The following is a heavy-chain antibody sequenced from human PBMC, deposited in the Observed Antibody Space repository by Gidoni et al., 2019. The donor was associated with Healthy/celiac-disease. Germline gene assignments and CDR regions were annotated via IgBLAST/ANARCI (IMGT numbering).Heavy chain of an antibody. V-gene: IGHV1-69*09. D-gene: IGHD3-22*01. J-gene: IGHJ1*01. CDR2: IIPILGIA. Sequence: QVQLVQSGAEVKKPGSSVKVSCKASGGTFSSYAISWVRQAPGQGLEWMGRIIPILGIANYAQKFQGRVTITADKSTSIAYMELSSLRSEDTAVYYCARDYEAYYYDSSGYYFYFQHWGQGTLVTVSS. CDR3: ARDYEAYYYDSSGYYFYFQH. CDR1: GGTFSSYA.